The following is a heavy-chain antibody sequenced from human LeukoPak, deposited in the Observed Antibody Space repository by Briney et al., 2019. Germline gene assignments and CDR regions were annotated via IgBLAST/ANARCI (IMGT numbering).Heavy chain of an antibody. Sequence: GGSLRLSCAASGFSFTTYGMHWVRQAPGKGLEWVALISSDGSNKYYSDSVKGRFTISRDNSKNTLYLQMNSLRSDDTAVYYCAKDPAGQFGEPGMDVWGQGTTVTVSS. CDR1: GFSFTTYG. CDR3: AKDPAGQFGEPGMDV. CDR2: ISSDGSNK. V-gene: IGHV3-30*18. J-gene: IGHJ6*02. D-gene: IGHD3-10*01.